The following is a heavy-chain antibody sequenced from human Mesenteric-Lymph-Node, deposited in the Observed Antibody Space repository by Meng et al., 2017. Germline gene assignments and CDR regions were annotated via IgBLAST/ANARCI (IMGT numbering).Heavy chain of an antibody. Sequence: ASVKVSCKASGYTLTELSMHWVRQAPGKGLEWMGGFDPEDGETIYAQKFQGRVTMTEDTSTDTAYMELSSLRSEDTAVYYCATSSTIFGVVISDSGAFDIWGQGTMVTVSS. CDR1: GYTLTELS. CDR2: FDPEDGET. D-gene: IGHD3-3*01. J-gene: IGHJ3*02. CDR3: ATSSTIFGVVISDSGAFDI. V-gene: IGHV1-24*01.